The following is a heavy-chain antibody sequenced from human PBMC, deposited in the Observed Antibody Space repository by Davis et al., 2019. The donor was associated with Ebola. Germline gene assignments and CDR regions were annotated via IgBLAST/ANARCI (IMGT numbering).Heavy chain of an antibody. D-gene: IGHD2-15*01. J-gene: IGHJ4*02. V-gene: IGHV3-23*01. Sequence: GESLKIPCAASGFPFRNYAMSWVRQVPGKGLEWVSAFSGSGRNTYYADSVKGRFTISRDNSKNTVFLEMNSMRPGDTAVYYCAKIPIAVVVAAEIDYWGQGTLVTVSS. CDR1: GFPFRNYA. CDR3: AKIPIAVVVAAEIDY. CDR2: FSGSGRNT.